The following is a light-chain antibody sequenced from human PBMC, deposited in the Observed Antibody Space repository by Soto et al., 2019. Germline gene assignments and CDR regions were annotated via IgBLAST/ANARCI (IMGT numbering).Light chain of an antibody. CDR1: QSVSSY. J-gene: IGKJ4*01. CDR2: DTS. Sequence: VLTQSPATLSLSPGEGATLSCRASQSVSSYLAWYQQKPGQAPRLLIYDTSNRATGIPARFSGSGSGTDFTLPISGLEAEDFAVYYCQQRSNWPLTFGEGTKVEIK. CDR3: QQRSNWPLT. V-gene: IGKV3-11*01.